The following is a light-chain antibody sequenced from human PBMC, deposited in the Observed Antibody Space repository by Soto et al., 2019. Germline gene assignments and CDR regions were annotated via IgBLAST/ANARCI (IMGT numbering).Light chain of an antibody. V-gene: IGKV3-15*01. CDR1: QSVSSN. CDR2: GAS. J-gene: IGKJ1*01. CDR3: QQYNNWRT. Sequence: ERVMTQSAATLSVSPGERATLSCRASQSVSSNLAWYQQKPGQAPRLLIYGASTRATGIPARFSGSGSGTEFTLTISSLQSEDFAVYYCQQYNNWRTFGQGTKV.